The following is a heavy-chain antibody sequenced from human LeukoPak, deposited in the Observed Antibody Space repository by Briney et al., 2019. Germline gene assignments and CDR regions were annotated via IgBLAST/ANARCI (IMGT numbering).Heavy chain of an antibody. D-gene: IGHD6-25*01. V-gene: IGHV3-20*04. CDR3: ARGPPYSTGHWFDP. Sequence: GGSLRLSCAASGFTFSSYEMNWVRQAPGKGLEWVSGINWNGGSTGYADSVKGRFTISRDNAKNSLYLQMNSLRAEDTALYYCARGPPYSTGHWFDPWGQGTLVTVSS. CDR1: GFTFSSYE. J-gene: IGHJ5*02. CDR2: INWNGGST.